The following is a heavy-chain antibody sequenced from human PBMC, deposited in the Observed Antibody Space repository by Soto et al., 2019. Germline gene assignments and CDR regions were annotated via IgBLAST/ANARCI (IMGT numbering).Heavy chain of an antibody. D-gene: IGHD4-17*01. V-gene: IGHV3-30*18. CDR1: GFTFSSYG. Sequence: RGSLRLSCAASGFTFSSYGMHWVRQAPGKGLEWVAVISYDGSNKYYADSVKGRFTISRDNSKNTLYLQMNSLRAEDTAVYYCAKGDTVTYYFDYWGQGTLVTVSS. CDR2: ISYDGSNK. CDR3: AKGDTVTYYFDY. J-gene: IGHJ4*02.